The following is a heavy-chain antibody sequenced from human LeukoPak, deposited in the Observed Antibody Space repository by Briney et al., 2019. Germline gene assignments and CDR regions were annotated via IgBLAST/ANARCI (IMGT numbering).Heavy chain of an antibody. CDR3: AREGPETYYFDF. J-gene: IGHJ4*02. V-gene: IGHV1-46*01. CDR2: IRPSGST. D-gene: IGHD5-24*01. CDR1: GYTFTSYY. Sequence: GASLKVSCKASGYTFTSYYIHWVRQAPGQGLEYMGIIRPSGSTAYAQKSLGRITMTRDTSTSAVHMELSSLRSEDTAVYYCAREGPETYYFDFWGQGTLVTVSS.